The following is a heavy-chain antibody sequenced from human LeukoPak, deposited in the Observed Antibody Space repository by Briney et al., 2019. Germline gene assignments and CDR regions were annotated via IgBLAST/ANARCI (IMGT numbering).Heavy chain of an antibody. CDR3: VRESGVWVGPGIGRPLDV. Sequence: GGSLRLSCAASGFTFSDYWMTWVRQAPGRGLEWVANIKEDGSDKQYVASVQGRFTISRDNAGNSLHLQMNSLRVEDTAVYYCVRESGVWVGPGIGRPLDVWGKGTAVTVSS. J-gene: IGHJ6*04. CDR2: IKEDGSDK. D-gene: IGHD3-16*01. V-gene: IGHV3-7*01. CDR1: GFTFSDYW.